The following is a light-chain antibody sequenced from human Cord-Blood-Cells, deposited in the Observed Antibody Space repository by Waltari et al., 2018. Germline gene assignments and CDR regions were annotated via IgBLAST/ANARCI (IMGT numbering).Light chain of an antibody. J-gene: IGLJ1*01. Sequence: QSALTQPASVSGSPGQSITISCTGTSSDVGGYNYVSWYQQHPAKAPKLVIYDVSNRPSGVSSRFSVSKSGNTASRTISGLQAEDEPDYYCSSYTSISTYAFGTGTKVTVL. V-gene: IGLV2-14*01. CDR3: SSYTSISTYA. CDR2: DVS. CDR1: SSDVGGYNY.